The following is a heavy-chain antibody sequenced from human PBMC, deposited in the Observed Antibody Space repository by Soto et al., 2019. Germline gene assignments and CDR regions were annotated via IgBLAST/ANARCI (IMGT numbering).Heavy chain of an antibody. CDR1: GFTFSSCA. CDR2: IIDSGGST. J-gene: IGHJ4*02. Sequence: GGSLRRSCAASGFTFSSCAMGWVRQAPGKGLEWVSYIIDSGGSTYYADSVKGRFTISRDNSKSTLYLQMNSLRAEDTALYYCAKEVPPDRGGNWLYYFDSWGQGTLVTVSS. V-gene: IGHV3-23*01. D-gene: IGHD1-1*01. CDR3: AKEVPPDRGGNWLYYFDS.